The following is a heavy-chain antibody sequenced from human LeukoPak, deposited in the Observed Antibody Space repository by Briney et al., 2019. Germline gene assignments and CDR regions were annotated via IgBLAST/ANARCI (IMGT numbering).Heavy chain of an antibody. Sequence: PGGSLRLSCAASGFTFSSYSMNWVRQAPGKGLEWVSSISSSSSYIYYADSVKGRFTISRDNAKNSLYLQMISLRAEDTAVYYCARVRYCSGGSCYSPFDYWGQGTLVTVSS. D-gene: IGHD2-15*01. CDR3: ARVRYCSGGSCYSPFDY. CDR2: ISSSSSYI. V-gene: IGHV3-21*01. J-gene: IGHJ4*02. CDR1: GFTFSSYS.